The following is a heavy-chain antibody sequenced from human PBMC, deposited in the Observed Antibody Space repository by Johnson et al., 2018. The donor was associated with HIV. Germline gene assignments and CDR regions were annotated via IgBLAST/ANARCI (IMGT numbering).Heavy chain of an antibody. CDR2: LRYDGSNK. D-gene: IGHD3-16*01. CDR1: GFPFSSYG. J-gene: IGHJ3*02. CDR3: ACLAHDAFDI. V-gene: IGHV3-30*02. Sequence: QVQLMESGGSVVQPGGSLRLSCAASGFPFSSYGMHWVRQAPGKGLEWVPFLRYDGSNKYYADAVKGRFTISRDNSKNPLYLQMNSLRAEYTAVYYCACLAHDAFDIWGQGTMVTVSS.